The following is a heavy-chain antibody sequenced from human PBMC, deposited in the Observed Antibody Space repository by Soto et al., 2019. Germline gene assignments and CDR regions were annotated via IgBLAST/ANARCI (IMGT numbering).Heavy chain of an antibody. CDR2: IIPIFGTA. CDR1: GGTFSSYA. Sequence: SVTVSCTASGGTFSSYAISWVRQAPGQGLEWMGGIIPIFGTANYAQKFQGRVTITADESTSTAYMELSSLRSEDTAVYYCARDYYGSGSLLYNWFDPWGQGTLVTVSS. CDR3: ARDYYGSGSLLYNWFDP. V-gene: IGHV1-69*01. J-gene: IGHJ5*02. D-gene: IGHD3-10*01.